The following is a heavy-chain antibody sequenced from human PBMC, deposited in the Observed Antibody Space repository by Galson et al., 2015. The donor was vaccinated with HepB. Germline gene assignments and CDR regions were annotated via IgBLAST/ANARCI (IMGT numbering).Heavy chain of an antibody. Sequence: SLRLSCAASGFTFSSYGMHWVRQAPGKGLEWVAVIWYDGSNKYYADSVKGRFTISRDNSKNTLYLQMNSLRAEDTAVYYCARDRGPVPEYQLLSGWFDPWGQGTLVTVSS. CDR3: ARDRGPVPEYQLLSGWFDP. CDR2: IWYDGSNK. CDR1: GFTFSSYG. D-gene: IGHD2-2*01. V-gene: IGHV3-33*01. J-gene: IGHJ5*02.